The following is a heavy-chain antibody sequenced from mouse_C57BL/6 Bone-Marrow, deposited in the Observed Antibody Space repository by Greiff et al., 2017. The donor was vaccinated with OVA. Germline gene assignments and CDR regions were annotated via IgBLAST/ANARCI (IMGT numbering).Heavy chain of an antibody. Sequence: VQLQQSGAELVKPGASVTMSCKASGYTFTTYPIEWMKQNHGKSLEWIGNFHPYNDDTKYNEKFKGKATLTVEKSSSTVYLELSRLTSDDSAVYYCARPGEYDGDWFAYWGQGTLVTVSA. CDR2: FHPYNDDT. D-gene: IGHD2-14*01. J-gene: IGHJ3*01. CDR1: GYTFTTYP. CDR3: ARPGEYDGDWFAY. V-gene: IGHV1-47*01.